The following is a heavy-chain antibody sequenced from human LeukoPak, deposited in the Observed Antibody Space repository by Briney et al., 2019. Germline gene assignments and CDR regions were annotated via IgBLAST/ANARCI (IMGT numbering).Heavy chain of an antibody. J-gene: IGHJ3*02. CDR3: ARGLLTNYYDSSGYAFDI. V-gene: IGHV4-59*01. CDR2: IYYSGST. CDR1: GGSIISYY. D-gene: IGHD3-22*01. Sequence: SETLSLTCTVSGGSIISYYWSWIRQPPGKGLQWIGYIYYSGSTNYNPSLKSRVTISVDTSKNQFSLKLSSVTAADTALYYCARGLLTNYYDSSGYAFDIWGQGTMVTVSS.